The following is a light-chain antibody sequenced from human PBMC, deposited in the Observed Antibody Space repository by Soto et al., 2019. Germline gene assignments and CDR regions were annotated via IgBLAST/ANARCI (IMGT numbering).Light chain of an antibody. V-gene: IGLV1-40*01. CDR3: TSPTPGSLYV. J-gene: IGLJ1*01. CDR1: SSNFGAGYD. Sequence: QSVLTQPPSVSGAPGQRVTISCTGSSSNFGAGYDVHWYQQVPGTAPKLLIYGNGNRPSGVPDRFSGSKSGTSASLAITGLQAEDEADYFCTSPTPGSLYVFGSGTKLTVL. CDR2: GNG.